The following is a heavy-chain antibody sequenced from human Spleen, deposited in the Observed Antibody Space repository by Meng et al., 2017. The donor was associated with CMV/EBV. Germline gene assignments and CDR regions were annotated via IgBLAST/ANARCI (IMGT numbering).Heavy chain of an antibody. Sequence: GSLRLSCTVSGGSISSYYWSWIRQPPGKGLEWIGYIYYSGSTNYNPSLKSRVTISVDTSKNQFSLKLSSVTAADTAVYYCATEPRPIYSSSPGNGNYWGQGTLVTISS. CDR1: GGSISSYY. J-gene: IGHJ4*02. D-gene: IGHD6-6*01. CDR2: IYYSGST. V-gene: IGHV4-59*12. CDR3: ATEPRPIYSSSPGNGNY.